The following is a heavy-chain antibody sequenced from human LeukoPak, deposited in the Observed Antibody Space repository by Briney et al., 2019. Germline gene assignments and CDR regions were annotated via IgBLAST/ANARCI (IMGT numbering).Heavy chain of an antibody. CDR2: IKSKTDGGTT. V-gene: IGHV3-15*01. J-gene: IGHJ6*02. D-gene: IGHD5-12*01. CDR1: GFTFSSYG. CDR3: TTASRGSLFYYYCGMDV. Sequence: GRSLRLSCAASGFTFSSYGMHWVRQAPGKGLEWVGRIKSKTDGGTTEYAAPVKGRFTISRDDSKNTLYLQMNSLKTEDTAVYYCTTASRGSLFYYYCGMDVWGQGTTVTVSS.